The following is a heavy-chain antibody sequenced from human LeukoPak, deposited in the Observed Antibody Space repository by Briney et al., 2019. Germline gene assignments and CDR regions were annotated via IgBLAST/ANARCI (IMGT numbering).Heavy chain of an antibody. J-gene: IGHJ5*02. CDR1: GFTFDDYG. CDR2: INWNGGST. Sequence: GGSLRLSCAASGFTFDDYGMSWVRQAPGKGLEWVSGINWNGGSTGYADSVKGRFTISRDNAKNSLYLQMNSLRAEDTALYYCARDIPILSCSGGSCYIGENWFDPWGQGTLVTVSS. CDR3: ARDIPILSCSGGSCYIGENWFDP. D-gene: IGHD2-15*01. V-gene: IGHV3-20*04.